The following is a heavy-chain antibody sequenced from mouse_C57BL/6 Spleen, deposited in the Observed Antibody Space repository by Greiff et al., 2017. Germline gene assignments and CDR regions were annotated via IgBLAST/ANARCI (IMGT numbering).Heavy chain of an antibody. CDR1: GYAFSSYW. V-gene: IGHV1-80*01. CDR2: IYPGDGDT. D-gene: IGHD1-1*01. CDR3: ARWMGYYGSSFDY. Sequence: VMLVESGAELVKPGASVKISCKASGYAFSSYWMNWVKQRPGKGLEWIGQIYPGDGDTNYNGKFKGKATLTADKSSSTAYMQLSSLTSEDSAVYFCARWMGYYGSSFDYWGQGTTLTVSS. J-gene: IGHJ2*01.